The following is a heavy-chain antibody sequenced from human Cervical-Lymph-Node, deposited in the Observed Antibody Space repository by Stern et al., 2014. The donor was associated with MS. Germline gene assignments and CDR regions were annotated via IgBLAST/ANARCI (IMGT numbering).Heavy chain of an antibody. CDR2: INPSGGTT. Sequence: VQLLQPGAEVKKPGAAVKVSCEASGYTFNRYYMHWVRQAPGQGLEWMGMINPSGGTTNYAQNFQGRVTMTRDTSTSIVYMELNSLKSDDTATYYCARDAHGDSFDYWGQGTLVTVSS. CDR1: GYTFNRYY. D-gene: IGHD4-17*01. CDR3: ARDAHGDSFDY. V-gene: IGHV1-46*02. J-gene: IGHJ4*02.